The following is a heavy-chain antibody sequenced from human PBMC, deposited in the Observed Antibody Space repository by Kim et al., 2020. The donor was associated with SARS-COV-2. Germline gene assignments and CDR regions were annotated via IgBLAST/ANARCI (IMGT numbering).Heavy chain of an antibody. Sequence: KVQGRVTMTADESKSTAYMELSSLRSEDTAVYYCARNTYYELTYYYGMDVWGQGTTVTVSS. J-gene: IGHJ6*02. V-gene: IGHV1-69*01. CDR3: ARNTYYELTYYYGMDV. D-gene: IGHD3-3*01.